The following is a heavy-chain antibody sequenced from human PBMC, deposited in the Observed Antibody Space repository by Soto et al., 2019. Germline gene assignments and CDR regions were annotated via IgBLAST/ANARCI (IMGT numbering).Heavy chain of an antibody. Sequence: GSLRLSCAASGFTFSSYGMHWVRQAPGKGLEWVAVISYDGSNKYYADSVKGRFTISRDNSKNTLYLQMNSLRAEDTAAYYCAKDLGYCSSTSCSDYWGQGTLVTVSS. CDR2: ISYDGSNK. CDR1: GFTFSSYG. J-gene: IGHJ4*02. V-gene: IGHV3-30*18. D-gene: IGHD2-2*01. CDR3: AKDLGYCSSTSCSDY.